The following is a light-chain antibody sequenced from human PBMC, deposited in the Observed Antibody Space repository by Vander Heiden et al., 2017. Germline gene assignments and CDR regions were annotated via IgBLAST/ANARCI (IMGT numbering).Light chain of an antibody. CDR2: AAS. Sequence: IQLTQSPSSLSASVGDRVTITCRASQTIRTYLNWYQQKPGQAPKLLIYAASSLQSGVSSRFSGSGSGTDFTLTISTLQPEDFATYYCQQSYSSPLTFGGGTKVEIK. CDR3: QQSYSSPLT. CDR1: QTIRTY. V-gene: IGKV1-39*01. J-gene: IGKJ4*01.